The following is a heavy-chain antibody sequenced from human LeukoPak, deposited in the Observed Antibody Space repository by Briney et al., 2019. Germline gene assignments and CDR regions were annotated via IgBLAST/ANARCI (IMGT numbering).Heavy chain of an antibody. D-gene: IGHD3-3*02. V-gene: IGHV3-21*01. CDR1: GFTFSSHS. J-gene: IGHJ4*02. CDR2: ISSSSSYI. Sequence: GGSLRLPCAASGFTFSSHSMNWVRQAPGKGLGWVSSISSSSSYIYYADSVKGRFTISRDNAKNSLYLQMNSLRAEDTAVYYCARRDSISDYWGQGTLVTVSS. CDR3: ARRDSISDY.